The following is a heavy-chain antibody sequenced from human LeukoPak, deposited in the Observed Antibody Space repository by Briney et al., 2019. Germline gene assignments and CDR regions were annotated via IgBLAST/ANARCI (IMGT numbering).Heavy chain of an antibody. CDR2: IIPIFGTA. D-gene: IGHD6-6*01. CDR1: GGTFSSYA. Sequence: SVKVSCKASGGTFSSYAISWVRQAPGQGLEWMGGIIPIFGTANYAQKFQGRVTITADESTSTAYMELSSLRSEDTAVYYCARGKAARRVVEYFQHWGQGTLVTVSS. V-gene: IGHV1-69*13. CDR3: ARGKAARRVVEYFQH. J-gene: IGHJ1*01.